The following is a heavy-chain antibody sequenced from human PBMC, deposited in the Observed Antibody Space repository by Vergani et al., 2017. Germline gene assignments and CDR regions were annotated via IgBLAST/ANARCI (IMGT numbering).Heavy chain of an antibody. J-gene: IGHJ4*02. CDR3: ARATCIGGSCYRGFEY. D-gene: IGHD2-15*01. CDR1: GGTFSSYA. CDR2: IIPSLATT. Sequence: QVQLVQSGAEVKKPGSSVKVSCKASGGTFSSYALNWVRQAPGQGLEWMGSIIPSLATTIYAQKFQGRVTITADESTSTAYMELSSLKSEDTAVFYCARATCIGGSCYRGFEYWGQGSLITVSS. V-gene: IGHV1-69*11.